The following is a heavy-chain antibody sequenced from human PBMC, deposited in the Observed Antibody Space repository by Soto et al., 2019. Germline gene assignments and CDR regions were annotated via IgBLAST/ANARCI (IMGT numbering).Heavy chain of an antibody. D-gene: IGHD2-15*01. CDR3: ARDQGDCSGGSCYFYYFDY. CDR1: GFTFNNYA. CDR2: ISYDGRNK. Sequence: LRLSCVGSGFTFNNYAMHWVRQGPGKGLEWVAVISYDGRNKYYADSVKGRFTISRGNSKNTLYLQMNSLRTEDTAAYYCARDQGDCSGGSCYFYYFDYWGKGTLVTVSS. V-gene: IGHV3-30*04. J-gene: IGHJ4*02.